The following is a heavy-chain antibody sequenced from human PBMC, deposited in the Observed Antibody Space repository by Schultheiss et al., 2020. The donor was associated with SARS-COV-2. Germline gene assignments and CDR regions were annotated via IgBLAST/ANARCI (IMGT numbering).Heavy chain of an antibody. CDR2: IYYSGSI. D-gene: IGHD6-13*01. Sequence: SETLSLTCAVYGGSFSGYYWSWIRQPPGKGLEWIGYIYYSGSIYYNPSLKSRVTMSVDTSKNQFSLKLSSVTAADTAVYYCARDIAAAGLLDYWGQGTLVTVSS. CDR3: ARDIAAAGLLDY. CDR1: GGSFSGYY. J-gene: IGHJ4*02. V-gene: IGHV4-34*10.